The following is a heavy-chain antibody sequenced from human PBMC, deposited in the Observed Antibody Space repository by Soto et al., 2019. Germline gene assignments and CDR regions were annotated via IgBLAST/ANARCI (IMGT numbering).Heavy chain of an antibody. V-gene: IGHV3-53*01. D-gene: IGHD6-19*01. J-gene: IGHJ6*02. CDR3: ARMGQWRVPGDYYYGMDV. CDR2: ICTGGGT. CDR1: GLTVSSNY. Sequence: EVQLVESGGGLIQPGGSLRLSCAASGLTVSSNYMNWVRQAPGKGLEWVSLICTGGGTYYADSVKGRFTVSRDNSKNTLYLQMNSLRAEDTAVYYCARMGQWRVPGDYYYGMDVWGQGTSVTVSS.